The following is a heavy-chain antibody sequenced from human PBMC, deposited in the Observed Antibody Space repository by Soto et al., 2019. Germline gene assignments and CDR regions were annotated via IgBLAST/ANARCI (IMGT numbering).Heavy chain of an antibody. CDR3: AKARFGSSSYYYYGMDV. CDR1: GVTFSSYG. D-gene: IGHD6-6*01. V-gene: IGHV3-30*18. CDR2: ISYDGSNK. Sequence: PGGSLRLSCAASGVTFSSYGMHWVRQAPGKGLEWVAVISYDGSNKYYADSVKGRFTISRDNSKNTLYLQMNSLRAEDTAVYYCAKARFGSSSYYYYGMDVWGQGTTVTVSS. J-gene: IGHJ6*02.